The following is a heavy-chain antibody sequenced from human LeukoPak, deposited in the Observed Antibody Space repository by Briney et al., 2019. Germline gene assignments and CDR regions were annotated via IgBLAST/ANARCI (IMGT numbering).Heavy chain of an antibody. CDR2: IIPIFGTA. CDR3: ARLTYYYDSSGYYYFDY. Sequence: SVKVSCKASGGTFSSYAISWVRQAPGQGLEWMGGIIPIFGTANYAQKFQGRVTITTDESTSTAYMELSSLGSEDTAVYYCARLTYYYDSSGYYYFDYWGQGTLVTVSS. V-gene: IGHV1-69*05. J-gene: IGHJ4*02. CDR1: GGTFSSYA. D-gene: IGHD3-22*01.